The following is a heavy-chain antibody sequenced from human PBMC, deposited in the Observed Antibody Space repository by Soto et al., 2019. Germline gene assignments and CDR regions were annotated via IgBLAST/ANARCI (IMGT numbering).Heavy chain of an antibody. CDR2: LSGSGDNT. J-gene: IGHJ3*02. D-gene: IGHD2-21*02. CDR3: SQAAFCSGGYCEVAFGI. CDR1: GFSFSDSA. Sequence: GGSLRLSCADSGFSFSDSAMSWVRQAPGKGLEWVSSLSGSGDNTYYADSVKGRFTISRDNSKNTLYLQMNSLRAEDSAVYYCSQAAFCSGGYCEVAFGIWGQGTMVTVSS. V-gene: IGHV3-23*01.